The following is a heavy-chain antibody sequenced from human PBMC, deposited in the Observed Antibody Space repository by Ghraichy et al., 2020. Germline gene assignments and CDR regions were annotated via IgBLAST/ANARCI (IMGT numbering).Heavy chain of an antibody. Sequence: GGSLRLSCAASGFTFSSYWMSWVRQAPGKGLEWVANIKQDGSEKYYVDSVKGRFTISRDNAKNSLYLQMNSLRAEDTAVYYCARTAFVERNCSSTSCARRAHYDAFDIWGQGTMVTVSS. J-gene: IGHJ3*02. V-gene: IGHV3-7*01. CDR3: ARTAFVERNCSSTSCARRAHYDAFDI. D-gene: IGHD2-2*01. CDR2: IKQDGSEK. CDR1: GFTFSSYW.